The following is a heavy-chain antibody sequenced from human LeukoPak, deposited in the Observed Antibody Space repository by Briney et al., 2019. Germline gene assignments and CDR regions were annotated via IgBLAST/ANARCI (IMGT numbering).Heavy chain of an antibody. V-gene: IGHV3-23*01. Sequence: GGSLRLSCAASGFTFSNYAMSWVRQAPGKGLEWVSAMLGSGGSTYYADSVKGRFTVSRDNYKSSLYLQMNRLRAEDTALYYCAKWGDYDVLTGYYVPDYWGQGTLVTVSS. J-gene: IGHJ4*02. CDR3: AKWGDYDVLTGYYVPDY. D-gene: IGHD3-9*01. CDR2: MLGSGGST. CDR1: GFTFSNYA.